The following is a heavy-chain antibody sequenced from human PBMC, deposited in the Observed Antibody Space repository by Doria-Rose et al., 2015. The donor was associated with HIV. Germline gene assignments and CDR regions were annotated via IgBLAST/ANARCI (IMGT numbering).Heavy chain of an antibody. V-gene: IGHV1-3*01. J-gene: IGHJ4*02. CDR3: VKDRVRVVQAATTLDF. Sequence: QVQLVQSGAEVKKPGASVRVSCKASGYTFTRYAMHWVRQAPGQRPEWMGWINVDNGNTEYSQKFRVRRTITRDTSASTAYMELSSLTSDDTAVYYCVKDRVRVVQAATTLDFWGQGTLVTVSS. CDR1: GYTFTRYA. CDR2: INVDNGNT. D-gene: IGHD2-2*01.